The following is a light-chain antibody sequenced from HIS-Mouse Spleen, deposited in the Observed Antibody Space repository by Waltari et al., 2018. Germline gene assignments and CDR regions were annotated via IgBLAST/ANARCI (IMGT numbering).Light chain of an antibody. CDR1: QSVSSY. V-gene: IGKV3-11*01. CDR3: QQRSNWPPLT. CDR2: DAS. J-gene: IGKJ4*01. Sequence: EIVLTQSPATLSLSPGERATLSCSASQSVSSYLAWYQQKPGQAPRLLIYDASNRATGIPARFSGSGSGTDFTLTISSLEPEDFAVYYCQQRSNWPPLTFGGWTKVEIK.